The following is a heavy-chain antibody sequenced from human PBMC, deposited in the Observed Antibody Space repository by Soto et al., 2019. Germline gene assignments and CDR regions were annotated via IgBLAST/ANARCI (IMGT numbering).Heavy chain of an antibody. J-gene: IGHJ4*02. V-gene: IGHV3-30-3*01. CDR1: GITVSRYG. CDR2: ISNDGSEK. Sequence: QVQLVESGGGVVQPGRSLRLSCAVSGITVSRYGLHWVRQAPGKGLEWLAFISNDGSEKIYADSVKGRITISRDSSKNTLYLQMNSLRAEDTAVYYCARVLGGYPNFDFWVQGTLVTVSS. D-gene: IGHD3-22*01. CDR3: ARVLGGYPNFDF.